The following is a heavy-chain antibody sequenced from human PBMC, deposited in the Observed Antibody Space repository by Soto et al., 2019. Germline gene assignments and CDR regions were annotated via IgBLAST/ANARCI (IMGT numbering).Heavy chain of an antibody. J-gene: IGHJ4*02. V-gene: IGHV3-30*03. CDR2: ILYDGTNK. Sequence: PGGSLRLSCTASGFTFSSHGMHWARQAPGKGLEWVAGILYDGTNKYYADSVKGRFAISRDNSKNTLYLQMNSLRAEDTAVYYCARESEDLTSNFDYWGQGTLVTVSS. CDR1: GFTFSSHG. CDR3: ARESEDLTSNFDY.